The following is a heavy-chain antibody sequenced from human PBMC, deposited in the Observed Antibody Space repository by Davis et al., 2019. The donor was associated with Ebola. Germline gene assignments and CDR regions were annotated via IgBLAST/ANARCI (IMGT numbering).Heavy chain of an antibody. CDR3: TSASESTAYYDYVWEDYFDY. D-gene: IGHD3-16*01. V-gene: IGHV3-15*01. J-gene: IGHJ4*02. Sequence: GGSLRLSCAASGFTFSNAWMSWVRQAPGKGLEWVGRIKSKTDGGTTDYAAPVKGRFTISRDDSKNTLYLQMNSLKTEDTAVYYCTSASESTAYYDYVWEDYFDYWGQGTLVTVSS. CDR2: IKSKTDGGTT. CDR1: GFTFSNAW.